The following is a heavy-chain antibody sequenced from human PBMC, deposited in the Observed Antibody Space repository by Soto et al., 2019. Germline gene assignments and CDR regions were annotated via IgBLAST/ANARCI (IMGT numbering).Heavy chain of an antibody. J-gene: IGHJ4*02. V-gene: IGHV2-5*02. Sequence: QITLKESGPTLVKPTQTLTLTCTFSGFSLSTTRVAVGWIRQPPGKALEWLALIYWDDDKRYSPFLKSRLTITKHTSKNKVVLTMTNMDPVDTATYYCAHSVVAGLGYYVDYWGQGTLVTVSS. CDR1: GFSLSTTRVA. CDR2: IYWDDDK. CDR3: AHSVVAGLGYYVDY. D-gene: IGHD6-19*01.